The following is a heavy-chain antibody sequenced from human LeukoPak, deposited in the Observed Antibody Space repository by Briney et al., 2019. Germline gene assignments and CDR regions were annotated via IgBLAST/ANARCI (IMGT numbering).Heavy chain of an antibody. J-gene: IGHJ4*02. D-gene: IGHD1-1*01. CDR2: TYYRSKWYN. Sequence: SQTLSLTCAISGDSVSSDSAAWNWIRQSPWSGLEWLGRTYYRSKWYNDYVVSVKSRITINADTSKNQFSLQLNSVTPEDTAVYYCARSGERGPWSYFDYWAQGTLVTVSS. CDR3: ARSGERGPWSYFDY. V-gene: IGHV6-1*01. CDR1: GDSVSSDSAA.